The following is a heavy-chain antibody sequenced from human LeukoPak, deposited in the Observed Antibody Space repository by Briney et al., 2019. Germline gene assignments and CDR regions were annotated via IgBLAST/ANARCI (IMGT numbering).Heavy chain of an antibody. V-gene: IGHV4-30-4*08. D-gene: IGHD6-19*01. Sequence: PSQTLSLTCTVSGGSISSGDYYWSWIRQPPGKGLEWIGHIYYSGSTYYNPSLKSRVTISVDTSKNQFSLKLSSVTAADTAVYYCARETNESGSGWSLDYWGQGTLVTVSS. CDR2: IYYSGST. J-gene: IGHJ4*02. CDR1: GGSISSGDYY. CDR3: ARETNESGSGWSLDY.